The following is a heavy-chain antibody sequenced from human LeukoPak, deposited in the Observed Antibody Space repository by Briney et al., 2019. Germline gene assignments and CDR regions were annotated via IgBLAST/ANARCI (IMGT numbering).Heavy chain of an antibody. CDR3: ARLLSTAYFDY. V-gene: IGHV4-4*09. CDR1: GGPFTSYY. CDR2: VYTSGST. J-gene: IGHJ4*02. Sequence: PSETLSLTCTVSGGPFTSYYWSWIRQPPGKGLEWIGYVYTSGSTNYNPSLKNRVTISVDTSKNQFSLKLNSVTAADTAVYYCARLLSTAYFDYWGQGTLVTVSS. D-gene: IGHD3-3*01.